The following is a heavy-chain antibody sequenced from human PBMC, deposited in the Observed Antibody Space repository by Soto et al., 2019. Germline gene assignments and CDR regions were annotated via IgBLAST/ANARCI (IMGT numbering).Heavy chain of an antibody. Sequence: QVQLQQWGAGLLKPSETLSLTCAVYGGSFSAYYWSWIRQSPGKGLEWIGEINHSGSTNYNPSLKSRVTISVDTSKNQCSLKLSSVTAADTAVYYCAGRYCSGGSCYLGAIDIWGQGTMVTVSS. D-gene: IGHD2-15*01. J-gene: IGHJ3*02. CDR3: AGRYCSGGSCYLGAIDI. CDR2: INHSGST. V-gene: IGHV4-34*01. CDR1: GGSFSAYY.